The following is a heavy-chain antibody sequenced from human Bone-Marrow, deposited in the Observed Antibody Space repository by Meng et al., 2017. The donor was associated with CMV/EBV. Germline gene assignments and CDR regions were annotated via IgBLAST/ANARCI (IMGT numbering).Heavy chain of an antibody. D-gene: IGHD3-22*01. CDR1: GGTFSSYA. Sequence: CKAYGGTFSSYAISWVRQAPGQGLEWMGGIIPIFGTANYAQKFQGRVTITADKSTSTAYMELSSLRSEDTAVYYCARSYYYDSSGYQVWGQGTLVTVSS. CDR2: IIPIFGTA. V-gene: IGHV1-69*06. J-gene: IGHJ4*02. CDR3: ARSYYYDSSGYQV.